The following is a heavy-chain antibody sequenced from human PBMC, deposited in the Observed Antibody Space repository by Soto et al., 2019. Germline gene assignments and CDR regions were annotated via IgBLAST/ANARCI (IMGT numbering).Heavy chain of an antibody. D-gene: IGHD3-3*01. Sequence: QVQLVQSGAEVKKPGSSVKVSCKASGGTFSSYTISWVRQAPGQGLEWMGRIIPILGIANYAQKFQGRVTITADKSTSTAYMELSSLRSEDTAVYYWARGYYDFWSGYVYWGQGTLVTVSS. J-gene: IGHJ4*02. CDR1: GGTFSSYT. V-gene: IGHV1-69*02. CDR2: IIPILGIA. CDR3: ARGYYDFWSGYVY.